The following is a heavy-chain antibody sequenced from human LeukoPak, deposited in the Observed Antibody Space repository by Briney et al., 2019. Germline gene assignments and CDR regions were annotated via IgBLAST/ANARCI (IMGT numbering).Heavy chain of an antibody. CDR3: ARGRYCSSTSCFPIRGDDSFDI. CDR1: GGSFSGYY. Sequence: SETLSLTCAVYGGSFSGYYWSWIRQPPGKGLEWIGEINHSGSTNYNPSLKSRVTISVDTSKNQFSLKLSSVTATDTAVYYCARGRYCSSTSCFPIRGDDSFDIWGQGTMVTVSS. V-gene: IGHV4-34*01. J-gene: IGHJ3*02. D-gene: IGHD2-2*01. CDR2: INHSGST.